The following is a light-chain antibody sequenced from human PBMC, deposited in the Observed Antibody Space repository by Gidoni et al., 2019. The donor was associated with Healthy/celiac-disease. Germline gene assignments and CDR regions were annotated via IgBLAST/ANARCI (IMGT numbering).Light chain of an antibody. Sequence: QSPGSLSASVGDRVTITCRASQSNSSYLNWYQQKPGKAPKLLIYAASSLQIGVPSRFSGGVSGTDFTLTISRVQPEDFATYYCQQSYSTPRTFGQGTKVEIK. CDR1: QSNSSY. V-gene: IGKV1-39*01. J-gene: IGKJ1*01. CDR2: AAS. CDR3: QQSYSTPRT.